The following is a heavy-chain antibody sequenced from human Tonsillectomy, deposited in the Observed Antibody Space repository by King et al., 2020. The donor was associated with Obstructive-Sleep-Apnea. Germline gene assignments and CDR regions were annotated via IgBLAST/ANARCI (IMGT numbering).Heavy chain of an antibody. CDR3: ARDVWFGELLSYYYYGMDV. Sequence: QLVQSGGGVVQPGRSLRLSCAASGCTFSSYGMHWVRQAPGKGLEWVAVIWYDGSNKYYADSVEGRFTISRDNSKNTLYLQMNSLRAEDTAVYYCARDVWFGELLSYYYYGMDVWGQGTTVTVSS. V-gene: IGHV3-33*01. J-gene: IGHJ6*02. CDR2: IWYDGSNK. D-gene: IGHD3-10*01. CDR1: GCTFSSYG.